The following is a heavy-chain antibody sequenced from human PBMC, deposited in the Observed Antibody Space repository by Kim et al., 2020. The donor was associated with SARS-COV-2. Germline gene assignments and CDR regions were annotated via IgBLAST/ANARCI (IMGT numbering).Heavy chain of an antibody. CDR2: INPSGGST. V-gene: IGHV1-46*01. J-gene: IGHJ5*02. CDR3: ARADIVVVVAARGLGWFDP. CDR1: GYTFTSYY. Sequence: ASVKVSCKASGYTFTSYYMHWVRQAPGQGLEWMGIINPSGGSTSYAQKFQGRVTMTRDTSTSTVYMELSSLRSEDTAVYYCARADIVVVVAARGLGWFDPWGQGTLVTVSS. D-gene: IGHD2-15*01.